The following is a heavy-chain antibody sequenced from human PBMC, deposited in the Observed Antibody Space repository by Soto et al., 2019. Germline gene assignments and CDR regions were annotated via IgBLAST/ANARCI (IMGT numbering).Heavy chain of an antibody. CDR1: GGSVSSDTHD. CDR3: ARFVRSCSGTTCYTRADV. Sequence: SETLSLTCTVSGGSVSSDTHDWSWIRRPPXKRLEWIGFIYSSRSTNYNPSLKSRVTMSVDTSKNQFSLKLRSVIVADTAVYHCARFVRSCSGTTCYTRADVWGQGTTVTVSS. CDR2: IYSSRST. D-gene: IGHD2-2*02. J-gene: IGHJ6*02. V-gene: IGHV4-61*01.